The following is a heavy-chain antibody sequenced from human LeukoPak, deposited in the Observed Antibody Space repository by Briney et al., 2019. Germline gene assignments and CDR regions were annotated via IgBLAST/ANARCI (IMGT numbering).Heavy chain of an antibody. Sequence: ASVKVSCKASGYTFTSYDINWVRQATGQGLEWMGWMNPNSGNTGYAQKFQGRVTMTRNTSISTAYMELSSLRSEDTALYYCAKAFTGYNWNADAFDIWGQGTMVTVSS. CDR1: GYTFTSYD. CDR3: AKAFTGYNWNADAFDI. V-gene: IGHV1-8*01. D-gene: IGHD1-1*01. J-gene: IGHJ3*02. CDR2: MNPNSGNT.